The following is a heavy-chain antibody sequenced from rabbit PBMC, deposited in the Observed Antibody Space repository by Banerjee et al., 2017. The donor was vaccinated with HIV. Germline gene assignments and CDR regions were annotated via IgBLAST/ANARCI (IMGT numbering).Heavy chain of an antibody. Sequence: QSLEESGGDLVKPGASLTLTCTASGFSFSNNYMCWVRQAPGKGLEWIGCIVTGSGDTYYASWAKGRFTISKTSSTTVTLQMTSLTAADTATYFCARAGSSYRYSLWGQGTLVTVS. CDR1: GFSFSNNY. V-gene: IGHV1S40*01. D-gene: IGHD8-1*01. CDR3: ARAGSSYRYSL. J-gene: IGHJ4*01. CDR2: IVTGSGDT.